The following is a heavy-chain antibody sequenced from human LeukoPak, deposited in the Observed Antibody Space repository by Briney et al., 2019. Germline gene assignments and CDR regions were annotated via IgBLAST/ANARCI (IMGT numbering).Heavy chain of an antibody. CDR3: ASGSYYFDY. D-gene: IGHD1-26*01. J-gene: IGHJ4*02. Sequence: SETLSLTCTVSGGSMSSYYWSWIRQPPGKGLEWIGYTYYSGNTNCNPSLKSRVTISVDTSKNQFSLKVSSVTAADTAVYYCASGSYYFDYWGQGTLVTVSS. CDR2: TYYSGNT. CDR1: GGSMSSYY. V-gene: IGHV4-59*08.